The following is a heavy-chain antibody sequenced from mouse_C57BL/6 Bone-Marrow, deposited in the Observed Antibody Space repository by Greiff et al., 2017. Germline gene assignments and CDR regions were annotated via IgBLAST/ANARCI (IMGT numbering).Heavy chain of an antibody. CDR1: GYTFTSYW. CDR2: IDPSDSYT. Sequence: VKLQQPGAELVMPGASVKLSCKASGYTFTSYWMHWVKQRPGPGLEWIGDIDPSDSYTNYNQKFKGKSTLTVDKSSSAAYMQLSSLTSEDSAVYYCARGDYWGQGTTRTVSS. CDR3: ARGDY. J-gene: IGHJ2*01. V-gene: IGHV1-69*01.